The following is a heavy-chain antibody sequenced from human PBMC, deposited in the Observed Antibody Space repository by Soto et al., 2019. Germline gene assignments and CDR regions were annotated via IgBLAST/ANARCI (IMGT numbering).Heavy chain of an antibody. Sequence: GGSLRLSCAASGFTFSSYAMSWVRQAPGKGLEWVSAISGSGGSTYYADSVKGRFTIPRDNSKNTLYLQMNSLRAEDTAVYYCAKDLALSGSYDAFDIWGQGTMVTVSS. V-gene: IGHV3-23*01. J-gene: IGHJ3*02. D-gene: IGHD1-26*01. CDR1: GFTFSSYA. CDR2: ISGSGGST. CDR3: AKDLALSGSYDAFDI.